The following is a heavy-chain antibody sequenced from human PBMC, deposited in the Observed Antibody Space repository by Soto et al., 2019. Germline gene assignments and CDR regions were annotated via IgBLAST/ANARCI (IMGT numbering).Heavy chain of an antibody. J-gene: IGHJ4*02. D-gene: IGHD6-13*01. CDR1: GFTFSSYW. Sequence: GGALRLSFAASGFTFSSYWMSWVRQAPGKGLEWVANIKQDGSEKYCVDSVKGRFTISRDNAKNSLYLQMNSLRAEDTAVYYSATLVIAAPTDYWGQGTLVTVS. CDR2: IKQDGSEK. CDR3: ATLVIAAPTDY. V-gene: IGHV3-7*01.